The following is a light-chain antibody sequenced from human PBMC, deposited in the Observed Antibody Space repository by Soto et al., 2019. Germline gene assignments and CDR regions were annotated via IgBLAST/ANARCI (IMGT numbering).Light chain of an antibody. J-gene: IGKJ5*01. CDR3: QQRSKWPIT. Sequence: EIVLTQSPATLSLSPGERGTLSCRASESISSYLAWYQQKPGQAPRLRIYDASNRATGIPARFSGSGSGTDFTLTISSLEPEDFAVYYCQQRSKWPITFGQGTRLEIK. CDR2: DAS. V-gene: IGKV3-11*01. CDR1: ESISSY.